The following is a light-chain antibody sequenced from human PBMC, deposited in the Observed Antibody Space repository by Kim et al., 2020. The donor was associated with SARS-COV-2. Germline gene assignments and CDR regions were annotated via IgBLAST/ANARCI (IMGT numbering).Light chain of an antibody. CDR3: QQYYSYPWT. CDR1: QGISSY. Sequence: ASTGDRVAITCRASQGISSYLAWYQQRPGKAPKLLIYAASTLQSGVPSRFSGSGSGTDFTLTISCLQSEDFATYYCQQYYSYPWTFGQGTKVDIK. CDR2: AAS. J-gene: IGKJ1*01. V-gene: IGKV1-8*01.